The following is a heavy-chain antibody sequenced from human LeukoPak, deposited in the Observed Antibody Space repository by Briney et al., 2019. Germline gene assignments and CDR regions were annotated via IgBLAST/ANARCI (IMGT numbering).Heavy chain of an antibody. V-gene: IGHV4-34*01. Sequence: SETLSLTCAVYGGSFSGYFWSWIRQPPGKGLEWIGEINHSGNTNYNLSLKSRVTISVDTSKNQFFLKLSSVTAADTAVYYCARARYVNSFYAFDIWGQGTLVTVSS. CDR1: GGSFSGYF. D-gene: IGHD3-9*01. CDR3: ARARYVNSFYAFDI. J-gene: IGHJ3*02. CDR2: INHSGNT.